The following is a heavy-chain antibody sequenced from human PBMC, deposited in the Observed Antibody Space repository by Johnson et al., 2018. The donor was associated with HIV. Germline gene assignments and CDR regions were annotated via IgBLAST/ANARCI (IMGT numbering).Heavy chain of an antibody. J-gene: IGHJ3*02. CDR3: ARYCSGYYGGAFDI. CDR1: GFTFSNYA. V-gene: IGHV3-30-3*01. D-gene: IGHD3-22*01. CDR2: ISYDGNNK. Sequence: QVQLVESGGGVVQPGRSLRLSCAASGFTFSNYAMHWVRQAPGKGLEWVAVISYDGNNKYYADSVKGRFTISRDNSKNTLYLQLNSLRAEDTAVYYCARYCSGYYGGAFDIWGQGTMVTVSS.